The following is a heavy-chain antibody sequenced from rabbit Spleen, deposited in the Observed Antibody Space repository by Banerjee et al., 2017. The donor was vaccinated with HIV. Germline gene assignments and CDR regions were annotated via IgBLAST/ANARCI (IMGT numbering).Heavy chain of an antibody. Sequence: QEQLVESGGGLVQPGGSLKLSCKASGFDFSSYGVSWVRQVPGKGLEWIGYIDPVFGITYYANWVNGRFSISRENAQNTVFLQMTSLTAADTATYFCARDGAGGSYFALWGPGTLVTVS. CDR3: ARDGAGGSYFAL. CDR1: GFDFSSYG. CDR2: IDPVFGIT. V-gene: IGHV1S47*01. J-gene: IGHJ6*01. D-gene: IGHD8-1*01.